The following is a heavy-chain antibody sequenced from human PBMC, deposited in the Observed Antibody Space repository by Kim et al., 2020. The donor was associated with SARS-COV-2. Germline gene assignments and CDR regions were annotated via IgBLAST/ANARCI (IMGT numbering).Heavy chain of an antibody. D-gene: IGHD4-17*01. CDR3: ARENTVTKVDY. CDR2: A. V-gene: IGHV1-69*01. J-gene: IGHJ4*02. Sequence: ANYAQKFQGRVTITADESTSTAYMELSSLRSEDTAVYYCARENTVTKVDYWGQGTLVTVSS.